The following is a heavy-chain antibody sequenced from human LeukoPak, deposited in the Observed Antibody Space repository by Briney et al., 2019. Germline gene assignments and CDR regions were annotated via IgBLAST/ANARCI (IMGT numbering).Heavy chain of an antibody. V-gene: IGHV3-74*01. CDR3: TRLHYDFWSAYDS. D-gene: IGHD3-3*01. Sequence: GGSLRLSCAASGFTFSNYWMHWVRQAPGKGLVWVSRINFDGSSTSYADSVKGRFTIFRDNPKNTMYLQMNSLRDEETAVYYCTRLHYDFWSAYDSWGQGTLVTVSS. J-gene: IGHJ4*02. CDR1: GFTFSNYW. CDR2: INFDGSST.